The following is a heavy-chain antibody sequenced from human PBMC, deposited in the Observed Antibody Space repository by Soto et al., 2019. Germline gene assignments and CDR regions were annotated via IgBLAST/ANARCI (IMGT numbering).Heavy chain of an antibody. J-gene: IGHJ6*03. CDR3: ARRINFDRAFGYYYYYMDV. CDR2: IYYSGST. D-gene: IGHD3-22*01. Sequence: QLQLQESGPGLVKPSETLSLTCTVSGGSISSSSYYWGWIRQPPGKGLEWIGSIYYSGSTYYNPSLKSRVTISVDTSKNQFSLKLSSVTAADTAVYYCARRINFDRAFGYYYYYMDVWGKGTTVTVSS. V-gene: IGHV4-39*01. CDR1: GGSISSSSYY.